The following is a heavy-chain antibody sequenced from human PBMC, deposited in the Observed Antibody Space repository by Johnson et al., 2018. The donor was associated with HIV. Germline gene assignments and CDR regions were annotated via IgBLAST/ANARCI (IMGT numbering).Heavy chain of an antibody. V-gene: IGHV3-11*04. CDR1: GFTFSNAW. CDR3: ARAGLTYYYDSSGYYWGAFDI. Sequence: QVQLVESGGGFVKPGGSLRLSCAASGFTFSNAWMSWVRQAPGKGLEWVSYISSSGSTIYYADSVKGRFTISRDNTKNSLYLQMNSLRAEDTAVYYCARAGLTYYYDSSGYYWGAFDIWGQGTMVTVSS. J-gene: IGHJ3*02. D-gene: IGHD3-22*01. CDR2: ISSSGSTI.